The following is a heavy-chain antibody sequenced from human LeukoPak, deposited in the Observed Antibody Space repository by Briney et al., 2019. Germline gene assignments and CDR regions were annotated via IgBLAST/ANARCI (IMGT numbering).Heavy chain of an antibody. V-gene: IGHV1-46*03. D-gene: IGHD3-22*01. CDR1: GYTFTSYY. CDR2: INPSGGST. Sequence: ASVKVSCKASGYTFTSYYMHWGRQAPGQGLEWVGIINPSGGSTSYAQKFQGRVTMTRDTSTSTVYMELSSLRSEDTAVYYCARVPITMIVALDYWGQGTLVTVSS. CDR3: ARVPITMIVALDY. J-gene: IGHJ4*02.